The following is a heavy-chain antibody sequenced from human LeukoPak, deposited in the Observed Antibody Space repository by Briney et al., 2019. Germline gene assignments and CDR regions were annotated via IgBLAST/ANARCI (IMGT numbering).Heavy chain of an antibody. CDR1: GGSISSGDYY. D-gene: IGHD3-22*01. V-gene: IGHV4-30-4*01. CDR3: AWISGSTLIFDY. CDR2: IYYSGST. J-gene: IGHJ4*02. Sequence: SETLSLTCTVSGGSISSGDYYWSWIRQPPGQGLEWIGYIYYSGSTYYNPSLKSRVTISVDTSKNQFSLKLSSVTAADTAVYYCAWISGSTLIFDYWGQGTLVTVSS.